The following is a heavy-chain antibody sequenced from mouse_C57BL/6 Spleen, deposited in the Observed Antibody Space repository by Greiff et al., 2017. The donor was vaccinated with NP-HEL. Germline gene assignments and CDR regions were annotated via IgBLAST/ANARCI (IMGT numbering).Heavy chain of an antibody. D-gene: IGHD1-1*01. CDR2: IYPGDGDT. CDR1: GYAFSSSW. CDR3: ARGEIYYYGSSDP. Sequence: VKLLESGPELVKPGASVKISCKASGYAFSSSWMNWVKQRPGKGLEWIGRIYPGDGDTNYNGKFKGKATLTADKSSSTAYMQLSSLTSEDSAVYFCARGEIYYYGSSDPWGQGTTLTVSS. J-gene: IGHJ2*01. V-gene: IGHV1-82*01.